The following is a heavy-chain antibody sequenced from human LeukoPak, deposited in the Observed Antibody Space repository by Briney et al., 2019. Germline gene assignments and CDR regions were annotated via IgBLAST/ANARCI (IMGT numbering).Heavy chain of an antibody. V-gene: IGHV3-72*01. Sequence: GGSLRLSCAASGFTYSDHYMDWVRHAPGKGLEWVGRIRNKANKYTTEYAASVKDRFTISRDDSKNSLYLQMNSLKTEDTAVYYCARGGDRGVSFYFDDWGQGTLVTVSS. CDR3: ARGGDRGVSFYFDD. D-gene: IGHD3-10*01. J-gene: IGHJ4*02. CDR2: IRNKANKYTT. CDR1: GFTYSDHY.